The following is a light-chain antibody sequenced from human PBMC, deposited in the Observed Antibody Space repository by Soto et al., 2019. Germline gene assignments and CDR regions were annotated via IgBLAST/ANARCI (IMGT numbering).Light chain of an antibody. CDR1: QSISNW. CDR3: QQYYGYPWT. V-gene: IGKV1-5*01. J-gene: IGKJ1*01. CDR2: DAS. Sequence: DIQMTQSPSTLSASVGDRVTITCRASQSISNWLAWYQQRPGKAPKLLIYDASSLESGVPSRFSGSGSGTEFTLTISSLQPDDFAPYYCQQYYGYPWTFGQGTKVEIK.